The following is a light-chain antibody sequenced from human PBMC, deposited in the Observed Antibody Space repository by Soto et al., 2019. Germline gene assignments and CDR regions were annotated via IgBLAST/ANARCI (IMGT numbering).Light chain of an antibody. J-gene: IGKJ5*01. CDR2: XVY. CDR3: QRRSNWPPEST. V-gene: IGKV3-11*01. Sequence: ESVLTQSPATLSLSPGYRAPLYXRASHSVSIYLTWYPHTAGXAARLIXXXVYXRATGIPARFSASGSGTDFSLPISSLEPEDLSVEYCQRRSNWPPESTFGQGTRLEI. CDR1: HSVSIY.